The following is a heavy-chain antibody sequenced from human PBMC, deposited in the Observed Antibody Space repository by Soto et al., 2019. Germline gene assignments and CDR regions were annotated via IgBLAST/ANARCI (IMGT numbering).Heavy chain of an antibody. CDR2: ISSSGSTI. V-gene: IGHV3-48*03. CDR3: ARDLYYDYVWGSYRPYYYYYYGMDV. Sequence: PGGSLRLSCAASGFTFSSYEMNWVRQAPGKGLEWVSYISSSGSTIYYADSVKGRFTISRDNAKNSLYLQMNSLRAEDTAVYYCARDLYYDYVWGSYRPYYYYYYGMDVWGQGTTVTVSS. J-gene: IGHJ6*02. D-gene: IGHD3-16*02. CDR1: GFTFSSYE.